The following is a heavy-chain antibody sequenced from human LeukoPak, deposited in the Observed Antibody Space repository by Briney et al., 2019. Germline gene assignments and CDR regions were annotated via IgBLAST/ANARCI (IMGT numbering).Heavy chain of an antibody. Sequence: ASVKVSCKASGYTFTNHAMHWVRQAPGQRPKWMGWINAGSGDTRYSQNLQGRVTITRDTSASTAYMELSSLKSEDTAVYYCARTARIAATVGDYFDYWGQGTLVTVSS. CDR3: ARTARIAATVGDYFDY. CDR1: GYTFTNHA. CDR2: INAGSGDT. V-gene: IGHV1-3*01. J-gene: IGHJ4*02. D-gene: IGHD6-13*01.